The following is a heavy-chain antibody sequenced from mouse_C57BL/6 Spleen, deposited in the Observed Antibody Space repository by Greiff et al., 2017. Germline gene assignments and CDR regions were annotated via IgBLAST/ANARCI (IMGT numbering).Heavy chain of an antibody. D-gene: IGHD2-2*01. V-gene: IGHV1-22*01. J-gene: IGHJ4*01. CDR3: ARRGYDPFYAMDY. CDR1: GYTFTDYN. Sequence: SGPELVKPGASVKMSCKASGYTFTDYNMHWVKQSHGKSLEWIGYINPNNGGTSYNQKFKGKATLTVNKSSSTAYMELRSLTSEDSAVYYCARRGYDPFYAMDYWGQGTSVTVSS. CDR2: INPNNGGT.